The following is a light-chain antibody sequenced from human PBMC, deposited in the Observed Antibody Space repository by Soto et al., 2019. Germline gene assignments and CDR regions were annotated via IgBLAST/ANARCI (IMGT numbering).Light chain of an antibody. CDR1: SADVGDYNY. V-gene: IGLV2-14*01. J-gene: IGLJ1*01. Sequence: QSVLTQPASVSGSPGQSITISCTGTSADVGDYNYVSWYQQHPGKAPKVMIYEVTNRPSGVSNRFSGSKSGNTASLTISGLQPEDEADYYCSSYTSSSTYVFGTGTKVTVL. CDR3: SSYTSSSTYV. CDR2: EVT.